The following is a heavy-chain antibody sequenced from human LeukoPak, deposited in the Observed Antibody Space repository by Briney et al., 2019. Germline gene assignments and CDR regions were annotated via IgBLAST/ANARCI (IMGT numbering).Heavy chain of an antibody. CDR2: INHSGST. CDR1: GGSFSSYY. V-gene: IGHV4-34*01. D-gene: IGHD3-3*01. J-gene: IGHJ4*02. Sequence: WETLSLTCAVYGGSFSSYYWSWIRQPPGKGLEWIGEINHSGSTNYNPSLESRVTISVDTSKNQFSLKLSSVTAADTAVYYCARTYGTYYDFWSGYYTGYYFDYWGQGTLVTVSS. CDR3: ARTYGTYYDFWSGYYTGYYFDY.